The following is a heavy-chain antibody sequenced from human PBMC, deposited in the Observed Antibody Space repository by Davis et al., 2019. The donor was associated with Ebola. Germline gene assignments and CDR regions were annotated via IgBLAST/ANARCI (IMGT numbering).Heavy chain of an antibody. Sequence: MPSETLSLTCAVYGGSFSGYYWSWIRQPPGKGLEWIGEINHSGSTNYNPSLKSRVTISVDTSKNQFSLKLRSVTAADTAVYYCARAGSGYSYSLGYWGQGTLVTVSS. CDR1: GGSFSGYY. J-gene: IGHJ4*02. CDR3: ARAGSGYSYSLGY. D-gene: IGHD5-18*01. CDR2: INHSGST. V-gene: IGHV4-34*01.